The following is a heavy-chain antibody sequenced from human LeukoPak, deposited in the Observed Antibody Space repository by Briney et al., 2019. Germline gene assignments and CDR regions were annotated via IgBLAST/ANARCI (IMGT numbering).Heavy chain of an antibody. CDR2: IVVGSGNT. CDR1: GFTSTGST. CDR3: AAGRDLQIFAALGF. Sequence: SVKVSCKASGFTSTGSTLQWVRQARGQHLEWIAWIVVGSGNTNYAQKFQERLILTRDMATRTVYMELSSLSSEDTAVYYCAAGRDLQIFAALGFWGQGTMVTVSS. V-gene: IGHV1-58*01. D-gene: IGHD3-3*01. J-gene: IGHJ3*01.